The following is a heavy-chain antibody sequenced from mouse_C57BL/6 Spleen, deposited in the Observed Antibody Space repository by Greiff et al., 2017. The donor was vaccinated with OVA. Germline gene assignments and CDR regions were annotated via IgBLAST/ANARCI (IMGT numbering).Heavy chain of an antibody. CDR2: IRSKSSNSAT. D-gene: IGHD1-1*02. Sequence: EVQLVESGGGLVQPKGSLKLSCAASGFTFNTYAMHWVRQAPGKGVEWVARIRSKSSNSATYYADSGKDRLPISRDDAQTLLSLHMNNLKTADAAMYDSVGDGGSLDYWGQGTTLTVSS. V-gene: IGHV10-3*01. CDR1: GFTFNTYA. J-gene: IGHJ2*01. CDR3: VGDGGSLDY.